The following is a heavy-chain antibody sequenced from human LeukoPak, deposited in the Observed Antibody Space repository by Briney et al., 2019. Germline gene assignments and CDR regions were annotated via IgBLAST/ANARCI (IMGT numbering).Heavy chain of an antibody. V-gene: IGHV3-30*04. Sequence: PGRSLRLSCAASGFTFINYAMHWVRQAPGKGLEWVAVISSSRNNKYYADSVKGRCTVSRDNSKNTLYLQMDSLRTEDTAVYYCARPADYDFWSAFDYWGQGTLVTVSS. CDR1: GFTFINYA. CDR2: ISSSRNNK. D-gene: IGHD3-3*01. J-gene: IGHJ4*02. CDR3: ARPADYDFWSAFDY.